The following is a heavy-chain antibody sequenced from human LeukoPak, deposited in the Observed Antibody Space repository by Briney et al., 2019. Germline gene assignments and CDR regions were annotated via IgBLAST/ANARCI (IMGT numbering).Heavy chain of an antibody. V-gene: IGHV3-23*01. Sequence: GGSLRLSCAASGLTFSSYAMSWVRRAPGRGREGVSAISGSGGSTYYADSVKGRFTISRDNSKNTLYLQMNSLRAEDTAVYYCAKDASYSSRWNDYWGQGTLVTVSS. J-gene: IGHJ4*02. CDR3: AKDASYSSRWNDY. D-gene: IGHD6-13*01. CDR2: ISGSGGST. CDR1: GLTFSSYA.